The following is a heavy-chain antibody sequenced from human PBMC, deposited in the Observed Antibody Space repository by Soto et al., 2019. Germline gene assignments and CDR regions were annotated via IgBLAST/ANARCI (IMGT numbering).Heavy chain of an antibody. J-gene: IGHJ4*02. CDR1: GDSVSSNSAA. CDR3: ARAVLRCSGGSCYSGDFDY. CDR2: TYYRSKWYN. Sequence: SQTLSLTCAISGDSVSSNSAAWNWIRQSPSRGLEWLGRTYYRSKWYNDYAVSVKSRITINPDTSKNQFPLQLNSVTPEDTAVYYCARAVLRCSGGSCYSGDFDYWGQGTLVTVSS. D-gene: IGHD2-15*01. V-gene: IGHV6-1*01.